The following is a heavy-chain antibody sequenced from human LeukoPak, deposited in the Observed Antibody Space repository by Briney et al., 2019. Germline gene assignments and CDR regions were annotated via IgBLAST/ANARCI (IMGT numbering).Heavy chain of an antibody. CDR2: ISDDGTNK. V-gene: IGHV3-30*04. CDR1: GFTFSSYA. D-gene: IGHD4-17*01. Sequence: PGGSLRLSCAASGFTFSSYAMHWVRQAPGKGLEWVAVISDDGTNKYYADSVRGRSTISRDNSKNTLYLQMNSLRAEDTAVYYCASRMTTGAYWGQGTLVTVSS. CDR3: ASRMTTGAY. J-gene: IGHJ4*02.